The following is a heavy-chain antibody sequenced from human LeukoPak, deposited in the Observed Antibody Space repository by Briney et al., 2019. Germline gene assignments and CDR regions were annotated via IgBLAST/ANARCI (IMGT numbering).Heavy chain of an antibody. CDR3: ARTTGMDV. D-gene: IGHD1-1*01. J-gene: IGHJ6*02. CDR1: GGSISSYY. V-gene: IGHV4-59*01. CDR2: IYYSGST. Sequence: SETLSLACSVSGGSISSYYWSWIRQPPGKGLEWIGYIYYSGSTNYNPSLKSRVTISVDTSKNQFSLKLSSVTAADTAVYYCARTTGMDVWGQGTTVTVSS.